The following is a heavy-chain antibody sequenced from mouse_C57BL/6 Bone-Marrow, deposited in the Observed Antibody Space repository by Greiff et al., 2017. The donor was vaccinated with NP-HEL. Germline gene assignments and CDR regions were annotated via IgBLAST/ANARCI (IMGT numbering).Heavy chain of an antibody. CDR1: GYTFTEYT. J-gene: IGHJ3*01. CDR2: FYPGSGSI. D-gene: IGHD2-12*01. CDR3: ARHEDRDYSTEAWFAY. Sequence: QVQLQQSGAELVKPGASVKLSCKASGYTFTEYTIHWVKQRSGQGLEWIGWFYPGSGSIKYNEKFKDKATLTADKSSSTAYMELSRLTSDDSAVYFCARHEDRDYSTEAWFAYWGQGTLVTVSA. V-gene: IGHV1-62-2*01.